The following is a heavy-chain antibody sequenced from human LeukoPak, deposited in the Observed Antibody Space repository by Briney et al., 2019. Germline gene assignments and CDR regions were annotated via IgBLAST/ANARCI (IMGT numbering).Heavy chain of an antibody. V-gene: IGHV3-23*01. CDR1: GFTFSSYA. J-gene: IGHJ4*02. CDR2: ISGSGGST. D-gene: IGHD3-22*01. Sequence: PGGSLRLSCAASGFTFSSYAMSWVRQAPGKGLEWVSAISGSGGSTYYADSVKGRFTISRDNSKNTLYLQMNSLRAEDTAVYHCASQNYYDSSGYYYPFGYWGQGTLVTVPS. CDR3: ASQNYYDSSGYYYPFGY.